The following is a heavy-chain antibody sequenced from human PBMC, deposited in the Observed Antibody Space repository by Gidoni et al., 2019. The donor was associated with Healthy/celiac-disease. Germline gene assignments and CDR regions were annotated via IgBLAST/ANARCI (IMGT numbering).Heavy chain of an antibody. D-gene: IGHD2-2*01. J-gene: IGHJ3*02. V-gene: IGHV3-23*01. CDR2: ISGGGGST. CDR1: GFTFSSYA. Sequence: EVQLLESGGGLVQPGGSLRLSCAASGFTFSSYAMSWVRQAPGKGLEWVSAISGGGGSTYYADSVKGRFTISRDNSKNTLYLQMNSLRAEDTAVYYCAKDIVVVPAADDAFDIWGQGTMVTVSS. CDR3: AKDIVVVPAADDAFDI.